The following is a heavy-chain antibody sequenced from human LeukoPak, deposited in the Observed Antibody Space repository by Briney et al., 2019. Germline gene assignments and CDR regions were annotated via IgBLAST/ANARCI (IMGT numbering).Heavy chain of an antibody. V-gene: IGHV1-46*01. D-gene: IGHD1-1*01. CDR3: ARDRRGWNELDY. CDR2: INPSGGST. J-gene: IGHJ4*02. CDR1: GYTFTGYY. Sequence: ASVKVSCKASGYTFTGYYMHWVRQAPGQGLEWMGIINPSGGSTSYAQKFQGRVTMTRDTSTSTVYMELSSLRSEDTAVYYCARDRRGWNELDYWGQGTLVTVSS.